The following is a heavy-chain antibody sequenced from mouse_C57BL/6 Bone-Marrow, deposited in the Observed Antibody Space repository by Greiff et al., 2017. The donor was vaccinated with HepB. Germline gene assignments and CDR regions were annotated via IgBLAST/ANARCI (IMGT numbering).Heavy chain of an antibody. D-gene: IGHD2-2*01. Sequence: EVMLVESGGGLVQPGGSLKLSCAASGFTFSDYYMYWVRQTPEKRLEWVAYISNGSGSTYYPDTVKGRFTISRDNAKNTLYLQMSRLKSEDTAMYYCARQDYGYDVDYAMDYWGQGTSVTVSS. V-gene: IGHV5-12*01. CDR3: ARQDYGYDVDYAMDY. CDR2: ISNGSGST. J-gene: IGHJ4*01. CDR1: GFTFSDYY.